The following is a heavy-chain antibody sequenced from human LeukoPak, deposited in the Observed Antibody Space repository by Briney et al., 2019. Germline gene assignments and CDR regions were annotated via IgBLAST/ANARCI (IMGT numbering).Heavy chain of an antibody. V-gene: IGHV4-34*01. CDR2: INHSGTT. J-gene: IGHJ4*02. CDR3: AKGVPPRVEMATLTHFDY. CDR1: GGSLSGYY. Sequence: SETLSLSCAVYGGSLSGYYWSWIRQPPGKGLEWIGEINHSGTTNYNVSLKSRVTVSVDTSKNQFSLKMNSVTAADTAVYYCAKGVPPRVEMATLTHFDYWGQGTLVTVSS. D-gene: IGHD5-24*01.